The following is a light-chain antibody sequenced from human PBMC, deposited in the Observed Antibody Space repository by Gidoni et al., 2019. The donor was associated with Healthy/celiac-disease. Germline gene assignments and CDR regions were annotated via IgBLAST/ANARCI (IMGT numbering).Light chain of an antibody. Sequence: IVLTQSPATLSLSPGERATLSCRASQSVSSYLAWYQQKPGQAPRLLIYDASNGATGIPARFSGSGSGTDFTLTISSLEPEDFAVYYCQQRSNFXGXTKVEIK. CDR1: QSVSSY. CDR3: QQRSN. J-gene: IGKJ4*01. CDR2: DAS. V-gene: IGKV3-11*01.